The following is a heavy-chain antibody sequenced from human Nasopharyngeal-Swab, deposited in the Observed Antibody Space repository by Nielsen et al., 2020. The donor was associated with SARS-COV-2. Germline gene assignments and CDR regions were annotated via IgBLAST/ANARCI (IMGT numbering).Heavy chain of an antibody. CDR3: ARGGLGVVTHDAFDI. D-gene: IGHD3-3*01. Sequence: SETLSLTCTVSGGSVSSGSYYWSWIRQPPGKGLEWIGYIYYSGSTNYNPSVKSRVTISVDTSKNQFSLKLSSVTAADTAVYYCARGGLGVVTHDAFDIWGQGTMVTVSS. CDR1: GGSVSSGSYY. V-gene: IGHV4-61*01. J-gene: IGHJ3*02. CDR2: IYYSGST.